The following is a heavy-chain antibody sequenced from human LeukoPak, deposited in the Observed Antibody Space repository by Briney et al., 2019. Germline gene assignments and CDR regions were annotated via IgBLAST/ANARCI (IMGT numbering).Heavy chain of an antibody. CDR2: IYPGDSDT. CDR3: ARQYYDSSDYWGY. J-gene: IGHJ4*02. Sequence: GESLKISCKGSGYRFTTYWIGWVRQVPGKGLEWMGIIYPGDSDTGYSPSFQGQVTISADKSITTAYLQWTSLKASDSAMYYCARQYYDSSDYWGYWGQGTLVTVSS. CDR1: GYRFTTYW. V-gene: IGHV5-51*01. D-gene: IGHD3-22*01.